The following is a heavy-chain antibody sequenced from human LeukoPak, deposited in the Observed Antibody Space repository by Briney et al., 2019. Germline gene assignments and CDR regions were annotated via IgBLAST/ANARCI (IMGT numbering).Heavy chain of an antibody. CDR1: GGSISSYY. CDR2: IYYSGST. J-gene: IGHJ6*02. CDR3: ARAVAALYCSSTSCPAYYYGMDV. V-gene: IGHV4-59*01. Sequence: SETLSLTCTVSGGSISSYYWSWIRQPPVKGLEWIGYIYYSGSTNYNPSLKSRVTISVDTSKNQFSLKLSSVTAADTAVYYCARAVAALYCSSTSCPAYYYGMDVWGQGTTVTVSS. D-gene: IGHD2-2*01.